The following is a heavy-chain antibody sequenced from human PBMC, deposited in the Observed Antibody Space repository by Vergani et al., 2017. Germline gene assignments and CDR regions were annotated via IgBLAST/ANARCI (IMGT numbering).Heavy chain of an antibody. CDR2: ISWNSGSI. CDR3: ARAWPYLTVTSDAFDI. D-gene: IGHD4-17*01. Sequence: EVQLVESGGGLVQPGRSLRLSCAASGFTFDDYAMHWVRQAPGKGLEWVSGISWNSGSIGYADSVKGRFTISRDNAKNSLYLQMNSLRAEDTAVYYCARAWPYLTVTSDAFDIWGQGTTVTVSS. CDR1: GFTFDDYA. J-gene: IGHJ3*02. V-gene: IGHV3-9*01.